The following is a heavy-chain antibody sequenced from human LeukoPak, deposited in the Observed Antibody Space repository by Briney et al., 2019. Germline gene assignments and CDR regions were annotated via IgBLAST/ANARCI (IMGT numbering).Heavy chain of an antibody. CDR3: ARAAAGTAFDY. D-gene: IGHD6-13*01. J-gene: IGHJ4*02. CDR2: IYYSGST. V-gene: IGHV4-59*01. Sequence: ASGTLSLTCTVSGGSISSYYWSWIRQPPGKGLEWIGYIYYSGSTNYNPSLKSRVTISVDTSKNQFSLKLSSVTAADTAVYYCARAAAGTAFDYWGQGTLVTVSS. CDR1: GGSISSYY.